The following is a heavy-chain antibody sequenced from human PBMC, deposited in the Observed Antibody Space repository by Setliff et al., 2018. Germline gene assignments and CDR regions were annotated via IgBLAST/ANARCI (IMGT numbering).Heavy chain of an antibody. CDR1: GFTFSSYS. J-gene: IGHJ2*01. V-gene: IGHV3-48*04. Sequence: GESLKISCAASGFTFSSYSINWVRQAPGKGLEWVSYISSSSSTIYYADSVKGRFTISRDNAKNSLYLRMNSLRAEDTAVYYCARVAGRGRYWYFDLWAVAPWSSSPQ. CDR3: ARVAGRGRYWYFDL. CDR2: ISSSSSTI.